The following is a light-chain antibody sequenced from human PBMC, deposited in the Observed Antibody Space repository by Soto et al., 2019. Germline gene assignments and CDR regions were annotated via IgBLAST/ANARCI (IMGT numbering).Light chain of an antibody. CDR2: DAS. CDR3: QHRSNWPWT. CDR1: SSVSSY. J-gene: IGKJ1*01. Sequence: EIVLTQSPATLSLSPGERASLSCRASSSVSSYLAWYQQKPGQAPRLLIYDASNRATGIPARFSGSGSGTDFNLTISSLEPEDFAVYYCQHRSNWPWTFGQGTKVEIK. V-gene: IGKV3-11*01.